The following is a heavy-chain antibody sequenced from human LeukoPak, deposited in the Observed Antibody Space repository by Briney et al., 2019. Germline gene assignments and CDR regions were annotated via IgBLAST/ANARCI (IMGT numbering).Heavy chain of an antibody. J-gene: IGHJ4*02. CDR3: ARDMSGYCSGGRCYNMGYFDY. CDR1: GFTFRNYV. Sequence: GGSLRLSCAASGFTFRNYVIHWVRQAPGKGLEWVAVISYDGSNKYYADPVKGRFTISRENSKNTRYLQMNSLRAEDTAVYYCARDMSGYCSGGRCYNMGYFDYWGQGTLVTVSS. D-gene: IGHD2-15*01. CDR2: ISYDGSNK. V-gene: IGHV3-30-3*01.